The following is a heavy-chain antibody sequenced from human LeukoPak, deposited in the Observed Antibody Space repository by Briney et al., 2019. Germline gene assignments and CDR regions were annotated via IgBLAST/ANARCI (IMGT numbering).Heavy chain of an antibody. CDR2: IYYSGST. V-gene: IGHV4-39*01. D-gene: IGHD1-1*01. Sequence: SETLSLTCTVSGGSISSSKYYWGWIRQPPGKGLEWIGSIYYSGSTYYNPSLKSRVTISVDTSKNQFSLKLSSVTAADTAIYYCATGTGHYYYYMDVWGKGTTVTVSS. J-gene: IGHJ6*03. CDR3: ATGTGHYYYYMDV. CDR1: GGSISSSKYY.